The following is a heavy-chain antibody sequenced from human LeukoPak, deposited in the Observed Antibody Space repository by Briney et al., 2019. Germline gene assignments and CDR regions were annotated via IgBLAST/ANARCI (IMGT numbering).Heavy chain of an antibody. D-gene: IGHD2-15*01. J-gene: IGHJ2*01. CDR2: DSFNGRVQ. Sequence: PGGSLRLSCAASGFASNTYGMQWVRQAPGKGLEWVAVDSFNGRVQYYADSVRGRFTISRDNSKNTLYLQMNSLRAEDTAVYYCAKEGGPDNWYFDLWGRGTLATVSS. CDR1: GFASNTYG. V-gene: IGHV3-30*18. CDR3: AKEGGPDNWYFDL.